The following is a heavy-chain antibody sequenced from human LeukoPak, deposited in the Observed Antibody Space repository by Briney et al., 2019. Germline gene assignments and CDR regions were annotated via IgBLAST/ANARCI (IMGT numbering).Heavy chain of an antibody. D-gene: IGHD6-19*01. CDR1: GFTFSSYA. V-gene: IGHV3-23*01. Sequence: GGSLRLSCAASGFTFSSYAMSWVRQAPGKGLEWVSAISGSGGSTYYADSVKGRFTISRDNSKNTLYLQMNSLRAEDTAVYYCAKNTAGAVAGSVIGYWGQGTLVTVSS. CDR2: ISGSGGST. J-gene: IGHJ4*02. CDR3: AKNTAGAVAGSVIGY.